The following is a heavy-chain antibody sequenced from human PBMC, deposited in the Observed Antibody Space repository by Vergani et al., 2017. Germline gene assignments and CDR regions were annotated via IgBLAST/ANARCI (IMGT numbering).Heavy chain of an antibody. V-gene: IGHV1-18*01. J-gene: IGHJ4*02. CDR3: ARFGNRDYSNYVDY. CDR1: GGTFSSYT. Sequence: QVQLVQSGAEVKKPGSSVKVSCKASGGTFSSYTISWVRQAPGQGLEWMGRISAYNGNTNYAQKLQGRFTMTTDTSTSTAYMELRRLRSDDTAVYYCARFGNRDYSNYVDYWGQGTLVTVSS. CDR2: ISAYNGNT. D-gene: IGHD4-11*01.